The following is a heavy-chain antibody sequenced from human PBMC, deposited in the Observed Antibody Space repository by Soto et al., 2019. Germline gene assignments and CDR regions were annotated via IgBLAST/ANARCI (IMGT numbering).Heavy chain of an antibody. CDR1: GFTFSSYA. Sequence: GGSLRLSCAASGFTFSSYAMSWVRQAPGKGLEWVSAISGSGGSTYYADSVKGRFTISRDNSKNTLYLQMNSLRAEDTAVYYCVSQASSRWQEDFYYYGMDVWGQGTTVTVSS. V-gene: IGHV3-23*01. D-gene: IGHD6-19*01. CDR3: VSQASSRWQEDFYYYGMDV. CDR2: ISGSGGST. J-gene: IGHJ6*02.